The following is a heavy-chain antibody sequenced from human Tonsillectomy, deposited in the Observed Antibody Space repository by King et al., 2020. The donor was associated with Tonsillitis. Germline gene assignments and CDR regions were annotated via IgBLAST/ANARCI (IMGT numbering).Heavy chain of an antibody. J-gene: IGHJ2*01. CDR2: IYDHGST. V-gene: IGHV4-59*01. CDR3: ARGPNDFDR. Sequence: QLQESGPGLVKPSETLSLTCTVSGGSISTYYWSWIRQPPGKGLEWIGYIYDHGSTSYTPSLKSRVTISVDTSKNQFSLKLSSVTAADTAVYYCARGPNDFDRWGRGTLVTVSS. CDR1: GGSISTYY.